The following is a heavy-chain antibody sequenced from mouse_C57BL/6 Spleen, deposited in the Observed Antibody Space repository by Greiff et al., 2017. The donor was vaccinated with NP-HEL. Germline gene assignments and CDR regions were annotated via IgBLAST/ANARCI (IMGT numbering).Heavy chain of an antibody. CDR3: ARLELGLYYFDY. D-gene: IGHD4-1*01. J-gene: IGHJ2*01. V-gene: IGHV1-69*01. Sequence: QVQLQQPGAELVMPGASVKLSCKASGYTFTSYWMHWVKQRPGQGLEWIGEIDPSDSYTNYNQKFKGKSTLTVDKSSSTAYMKLSSLTSEDSAVYYCARLELGLYYFDYWGQGTTLTVSS. CDR1: GYTFTSYW. CDR2: IDPSDSYT.